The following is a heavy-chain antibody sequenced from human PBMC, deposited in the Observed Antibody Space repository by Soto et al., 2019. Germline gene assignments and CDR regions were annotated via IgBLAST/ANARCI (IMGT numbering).Heavy chain of an antibody. Sequence: QVQLVQSGAEVKKPGSSVKVSCKASGGTFSSYAISWVRQAPGQGLEWMGGIIPIFGTANYAQKFQGRVTIPAEESTSTAYMELSSLRSEDTAVYYCARGENTMIGGRFGIRYYGMDVWGQGTTVTVSS. CDR2: IIPIFGTA. J-gene: IGHJ6*02. V-gene: IGHV1-69*01. D-gene: IGHD3-22*01. CDR1: GGTFSSYA. CDR3: ARGENTMIGGRFGIRYYGMDV.